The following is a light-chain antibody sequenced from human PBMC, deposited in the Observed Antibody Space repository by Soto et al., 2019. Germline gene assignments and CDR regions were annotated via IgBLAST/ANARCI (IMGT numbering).Light chain of an antibody. J-gene: IGLJ1*01. CDR3: SSYTSSNPLV. CDR1: SSDVGGYNY. Sequence: QSVLAQPASVSGSPGQSTIISCTGTSSDVGGYNYVSWYQQHPGKAPKFLICEVDNRASGVSDRFSGSKSGNTASLTISGLQAEDEAHYYCSSYTSSNPLVFGTGTKVNV. CDR2: EVD. V-gene: IGLV2-14*01.